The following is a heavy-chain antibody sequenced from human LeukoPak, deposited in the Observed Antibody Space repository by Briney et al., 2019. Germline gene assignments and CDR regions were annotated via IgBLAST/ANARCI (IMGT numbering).Heavy chain of an antibody. D-gene: IGHD3-22*01. V-gene: IGHV1-3*01. Sequence: ASVKVSCKASGYTFTSYTMHWVRQAPGQRLEWMGWINVGNGNTKYSQKFQGRVTITRDSSASTAYMELSSLRSEDTAVYYCARDASRVVVVIDYFDYWGQGTLVTVSS. CDR1: GYTFTSYT. J-gene: IGHJ4*02. CDR3: ARDASRVVVVIDYFDY. CDR2: INVGNGNT.